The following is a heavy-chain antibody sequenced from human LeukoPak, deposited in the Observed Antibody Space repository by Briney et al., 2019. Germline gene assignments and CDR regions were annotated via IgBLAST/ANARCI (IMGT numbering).Heavy chain of an antibody. CDR3: ARRRVVTTGSRNYYFDF. Sequence: SETLSLTCTVSGGSITSYYWSWIRQPPGKGLEWIGYISYSGRTNYNPSLQSRVTISVDTSKTQFSLKLTSVTAADTAVYCCARRRVVTTGSRNYYFDFWGQGTLVTVSS. CDR2: ISYSGRT. J-gene: IGHJ4*02. D-gene: IGHD1-1*01. V-gene: IGHV4-59*08. CDR1: GGSITSYY.